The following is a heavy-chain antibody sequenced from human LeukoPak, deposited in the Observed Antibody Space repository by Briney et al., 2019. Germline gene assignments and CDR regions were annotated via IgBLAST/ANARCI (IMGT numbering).Heavy chain of an antibody. CDR2: INQDGSEK. V-gene: IGHV3-7*01. D-gene: IGHD2-15*01. Sequence: GRSLRLSCAASGFTFDDYAMHWVRQAPGKGLEWVANINQDGSEKYYVDSVKGRFTISRDNAKNSLYLQMSSLRAEDTALYYCASRSSVAASGPGWGQGTLVTVSS. CDR3: ASRSSVAASGPG. J-gene: IGHJ4*02. CDR1: GFTFDDYA.